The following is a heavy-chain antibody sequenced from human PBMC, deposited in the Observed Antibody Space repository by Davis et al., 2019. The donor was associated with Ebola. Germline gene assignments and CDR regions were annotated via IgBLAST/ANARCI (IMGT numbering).Heavy chain of an antibody. CDR3: AKAGGIVGATSDY. CDR2: ISGSGGST. D-gene: IGHD1-26*01. V-gene: IGHV3-23*01. CDR1: GFTFSCYS. Sequence: GESLKISCAASGFTFSCYSMNWVRQAPGKGLEWVSAISGSGGSTYYADSVKGRFTISRDNSKNTLYLQMNSLRAEDTAVYYCAKAGGIVGATSDYWGQGTLVTVSS. J-gene: IGHJ4*02.